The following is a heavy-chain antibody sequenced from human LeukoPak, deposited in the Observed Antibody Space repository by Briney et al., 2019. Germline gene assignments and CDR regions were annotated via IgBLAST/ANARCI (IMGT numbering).Heavy chain of an antibody. D-gene: IGHD2-2*01. J-gene: IGHJ6*02. Sequence: PGGSLRLSCAASGFTFTSNAMSWVRQAPGKGLDWVSAISGSGRSTHYADSVKGRFTISRDNSKNTLYLQMNSLRAEDTAVYYCARDGGCSSTSCHYYYYGMDVWGQGTTVTVSS. CDR3: ARDGGCSSTSCHYYYYGMDV. CDR2: ISGSGRST. CDR1: GFTFTSNA. V-gene: IGHV3-23*01.